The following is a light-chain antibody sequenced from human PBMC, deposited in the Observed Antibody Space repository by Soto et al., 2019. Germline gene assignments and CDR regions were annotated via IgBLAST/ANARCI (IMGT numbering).Light chain of an antibody. CDR1: QSVSSSY. CDR2: GAS. J-gene: IGKJ1*01. Sequence: EIVLTQSPGTLSLSPGERATLSCRASQSVSSSYLAWYQQKPGQAPRLLIYGASSRATGIPDRFSGSGSGTHFTLTISRLETEDFAVYYCQQYGSSPRTFGQGTRWISN. CDR3: QQYGSSPRT. V-gene: IGKV3-20*01.